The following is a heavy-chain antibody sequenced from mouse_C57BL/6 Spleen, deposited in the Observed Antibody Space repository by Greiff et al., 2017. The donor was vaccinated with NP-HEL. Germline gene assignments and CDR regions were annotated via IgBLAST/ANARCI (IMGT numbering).Heavy chain of an antibody. CDR1: GYAFSSSW. CDR2: IYPGDGDT. J-gene: IGHJ2*01. V-gene: IGHV1-82*01. Sequence: LVESGPELVKPGASVKISCKASGYAFSSSWMNWVKQRPGKGLEWIGRIYPGDGDTNYNGKFKGKATLTADKSSSTAYMQLSSLTSEDSAVYFCARSAYYYGSSGYWGQGTTLTVSS. D-gene: IGHD1-1*01. CDR3: ARSAYYYGSSGY.